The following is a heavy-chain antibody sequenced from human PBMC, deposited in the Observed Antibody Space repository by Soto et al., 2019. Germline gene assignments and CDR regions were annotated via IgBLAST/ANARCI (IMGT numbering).Heavy chain of an antibody. J-gene: IGHJ3*02. CDR1: GFTFDDYA. CDR2: ISWNSGSI. Sequence: EVQLVESGGGLVQPGRSLSLSCAASGFTFDDYAMHWVRQAPGKGLEWVSGISWNSGSIGYADSVKGRFTISRDNAKNSLYLQMNSLRAEDTALYYCAKDRAAAGFDGFDIWGQGTMVTVSS. V-gene: IGHV3-9*01. CDR3: AKDRAAAGFDGFDI. D-gene: IGHD6-13*01.